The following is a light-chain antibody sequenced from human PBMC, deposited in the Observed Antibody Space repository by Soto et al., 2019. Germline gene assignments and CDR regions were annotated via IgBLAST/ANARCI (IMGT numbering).Light chain of an antibody. Sequence: EIVLTQSPGTVSLSPGERATLSCRASQSVSSNYLAWYQQKPGQAPRLLIYGTSTRATGIPDRFSGSGSGTDFTLTISRLKPEDFAVYYCHQYGGSQTFGRGTKVEIK. J-gene: IGKJ1*01. CDR3: HQYGGSQT. CDR2: GTS. CDR1: QSVSSNY. V-gene: IGKV3-20*01.